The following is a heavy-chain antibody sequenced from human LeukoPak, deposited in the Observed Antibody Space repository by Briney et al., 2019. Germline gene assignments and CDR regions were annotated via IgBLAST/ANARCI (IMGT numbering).Heavy chain of an antibody. CDR1: GFTFSSYA. J-gene: IGHJ5*02. CDR3: AKWGKDCSSISCYGWFDP. CDR2: ISGSGGST. V-gene: IGHV3-23*01. D-gene: IGHD2-2*01. Sequence: GGSLRLSCAASGFTFSSYAMSWVRQAPGKGLEWVSAISGSGGSTYYADSVKGRFTISRDNSKNTLYLQMNSLRAEDTAVYYCAKWGKDCSSISCYGWFDPWGQGTLVTVSS.